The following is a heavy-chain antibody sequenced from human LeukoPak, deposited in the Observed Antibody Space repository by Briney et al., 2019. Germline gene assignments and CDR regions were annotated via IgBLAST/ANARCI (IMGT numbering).Heavy chain of an antibody. Sequence: SGESLKVSCKASGYTFTGYYMHWVRQAPGQGLEWMGWINPNSGGTKYAQKFQGRVTMTRDSSISTAYMELSSLRSDDTAFYFCARVRSGSDYGLHYYGMDVWGQGTTVTVSS. V-gene: IGHV1-2*02. CDR3: ARVRSGSDYGLHYYGMDV. CDR2: INPNSGGT. D-gene: IGHD4-17*01. CDR1: GYTFTGYY. J-gene: IGHJ6*02.